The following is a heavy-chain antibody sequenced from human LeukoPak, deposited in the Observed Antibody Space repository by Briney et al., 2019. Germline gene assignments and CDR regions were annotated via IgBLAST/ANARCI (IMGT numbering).Heavy chain of an antibody. J-gene: IGHJ6*02. V-gene: IGHV4-34*01. CDR3: ARLGMRRRNYYYYGMDV. D-gene: IGHD3-16*01. CDR2: INHSGST. CDR1: GGSFSGYY. Sequence: SETLSLTCAVYGGSFSGYYWSWIRQPPGKGLEWIVEINHSGSTNYNPSLNSRVTISVDTSKNQFSLKLSSVTAADTAVYYCARLGMRRRNYYYYGMDVWGQGTTVTVSS.